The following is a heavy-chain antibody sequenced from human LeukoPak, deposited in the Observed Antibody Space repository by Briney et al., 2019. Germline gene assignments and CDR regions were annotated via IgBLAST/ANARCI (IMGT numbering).Heavy chain of an antibody. CDR1: GYTFTSYG. J-gene: IGHJ5*02. CDR2: ISAYNGNT. V-gene: IGHV1-18*01. CDR3: ARDYFSYCSSTSCSINWFDP. Sequence: ASVKVSCKASGYTFTSYGISWVRQAPGQGLEWVGWISAYNGNTNYAQKLQDRVTMTTDTSTSTAYMELRSLRSDDTAVYYCARDYFSYCSSTSCSINWFDPWGQGTLVTVSS. D-gene: IGHD2-2*01.